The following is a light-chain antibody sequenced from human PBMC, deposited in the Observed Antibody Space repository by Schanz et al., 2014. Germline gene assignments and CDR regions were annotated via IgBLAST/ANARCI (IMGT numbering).Light chain of an antibody. CDR1: QSVGSN. CDR3: QQYGVSPLT. J-gene: IGKJ4*01. Sequence: EIVMTQSPATLSVSPGERVTLSCRASQSVGSNLAWYQQKPDQAPRLLIYGASIRATGIPDRFSGSGSGTDFTLTISRLEPEDFAVYYCQQYGVSPLTFGGGTKVEIQ. CDR2: GAS. V-gene: IGKV3-20*01.